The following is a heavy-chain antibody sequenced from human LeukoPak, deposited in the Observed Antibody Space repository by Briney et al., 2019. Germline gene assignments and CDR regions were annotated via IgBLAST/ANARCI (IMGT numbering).Heavy chain of an antibody. J-gene: IGHJ4*02. CDR2: ISGSSGST. D-gene: IGHD2-15*01. CDR3: ARVRYCSGDTCYNFFDY. Sequence: GGSLRLSCAASGFTFSSYAMTWVRQAPGKGLEWVSTISGSSGSTYYADSVKGRFTISRDNSKNTLFLHMNSLRAEDTAVYYCARVRYCSGDTCYNFFDYWGQGTLVTVSS. V-gene: IGHV3-23*01. CDR1: GFTFSSYA.